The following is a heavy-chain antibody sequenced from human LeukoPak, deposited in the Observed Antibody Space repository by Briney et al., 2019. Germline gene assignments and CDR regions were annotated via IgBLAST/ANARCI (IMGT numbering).Heavy chain of an antibody. V-gene: IGHV3-43*02. CDR1: GFTFDDYA. Sequence: GGSLRLSCAASGFTFDDYAMHWVRQAPGKGLEWVSLISGDGGSTYYADSVRGRFTISRDNSKNSLYLQMNSLRAEDTAVYYCARDGYFSWELQPYFDYWGQGTLVTVSS. D-gene: IGHD1-26*01. CDR2: ISGDGGST. CDR3: ARDGYFSWELQPYFDY. J-gene: IGHJ4*02.